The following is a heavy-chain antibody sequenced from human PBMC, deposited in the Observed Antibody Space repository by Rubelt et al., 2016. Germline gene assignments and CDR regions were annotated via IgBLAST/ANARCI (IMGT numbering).Heavy chain of an antibody. D-gene: IGHD3-3*01. V-gene: IGHV4-34*01. CDR1: GGSFSGYY. CDR2: INHSGST. Sequence: QVQLQQWGAGLLKPSETLSLTCAVYGGSFSGYYWSWIRQPPGKGLEWIGEINHSGSTNYNPSLKSGVTISVDTSKNQFSLKLSSVTAADTAVYYCARDRSITIFGETDWFDPWGQGTLVTVSS. J-gene: IGHJ5*02. CDR3: ARDRSITIFGETDWFDP.